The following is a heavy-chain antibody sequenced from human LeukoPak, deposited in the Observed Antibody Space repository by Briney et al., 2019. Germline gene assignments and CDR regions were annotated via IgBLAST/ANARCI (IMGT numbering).Heavy chain of an antibody. CDR3: ARAQNYHDRSGYSDNTFDV. CDR1: GYTFTDNY. D-gene: IGHD3-22*01. V-gene: IGHV1-2*06. CDR2: VNPDSGGI. J-gene: IGHJ3*01. Sequence: ASVKVSCKASGYTFTDNYIHWVRQAPGQGLEWMGRVNPDSGGINYAQKFQGRVTMTRDTSINTAFVELRRLRSDDTATYYCARAQNYHDRSGYSDNTFDVWGHGTMITVSS.